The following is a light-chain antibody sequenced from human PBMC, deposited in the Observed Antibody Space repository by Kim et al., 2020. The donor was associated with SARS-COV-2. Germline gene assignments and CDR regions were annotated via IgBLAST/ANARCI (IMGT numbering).Light chain of an antibody. J-gene: IGLJ2*01. V-gene: IGLV1-40*01. CDR3: QSYDSSLSGSV. CDR1: NSNIGAGDD. CDR2: GNS. Sequence: RVTMSCTGGNSNIGAGDDVHWYQHLPGTAPKLLIYGNSNRPSGVPDRFSGSKSGTSASLAITGLQAEDEADYYCQSYDSSLSGSVFGGGTQLTVL.